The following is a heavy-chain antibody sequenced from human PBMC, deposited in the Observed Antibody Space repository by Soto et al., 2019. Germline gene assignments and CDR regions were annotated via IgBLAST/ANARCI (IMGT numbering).Heavy chain of an antibody. J-gene: IGHJ6*02. CDR3: ARDNSYALDV. CDR1: DXTLSNRC. Sequence: HPXGSLLLSCVASDXTLSNRCMHWVRQVPGKGLVWVSHTNSDGSSTTYADSVNGRFTISRDNTKKTVYLQMNSLSAEDTAVYFCARDNSYALDVWGHGTTVTVS. CDR2: TNSDGSST. V-gene: IGHV3-74*03.